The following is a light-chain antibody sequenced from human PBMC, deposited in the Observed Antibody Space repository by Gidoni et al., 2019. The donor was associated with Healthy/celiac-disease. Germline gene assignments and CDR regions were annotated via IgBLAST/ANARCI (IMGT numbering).Light chain of an antibody. CDR2: KDS. V-gene: IGLV3-27*01. J-gene: IGLJ2*01. CDR1: VLAKKY. Sequence: SYELTQPSSVSVSPGQPARITCSGDVLAKKYARWFQQKPGQAPVLVIYKDSERPSGIPERFSGSSSGTTVTLTISGAQVEDEADYYCYSAPDNNRVVFGGGTKLTVL. CDR3: YSAPDNNRVV.